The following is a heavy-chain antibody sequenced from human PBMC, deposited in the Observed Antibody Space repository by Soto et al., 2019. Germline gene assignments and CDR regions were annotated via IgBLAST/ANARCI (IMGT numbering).Heavy chain of an antibody. D-gene: IGHD1-1*01. CDR2: IYWDDGK. V-gene: IGHV2-5*02. J-gene: IGHJ4*02. Sequence: QITLKESAPTRVKPTQTLTLTCTFSGFSLTSRPMGVGWIRQPPGKALEWLAFIYWDDGKRYSPSLRSRLTIPTATPGNQVVLTMTNMDPVDTATYYCAHRLSGYNWNGGYFDYWGQGALVTVSS. CDR3: AHRLSGYNWNGGYFDY. CDR1: GFSLTSRPMG.